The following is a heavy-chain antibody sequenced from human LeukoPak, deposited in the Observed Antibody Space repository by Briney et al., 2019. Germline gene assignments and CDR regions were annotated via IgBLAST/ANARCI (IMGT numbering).Heavy chain of an antibody. V-gene: IGHV4-30-4*01. D-gene: IGHD5-18*01. Sequence: SETLSLTCTVSGGSISSGDYYWSWIRQPPGKGLEWIGYIYYSGSTYYNPSLKSRVTISVDTSKDQFSLKLSSVTAADTAVYYCARARYSYGNWFDPWSQGTLVTVSS. CDR1: GGSISSGDYY. J-gene: IGHJ5*02. CDR2: IYYSGST. CDR3: ARARYSYGNWFDP.